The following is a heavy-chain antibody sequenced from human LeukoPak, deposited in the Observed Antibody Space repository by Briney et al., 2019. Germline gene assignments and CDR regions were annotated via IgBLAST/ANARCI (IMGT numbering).Heavy chain of an antibody. J-gene: IGHJ4*02. CDR2: IIPILGIA. Sequence: ASVKVSCKASGGTFSSYAISWVRQAPGQGLEWMGRIIPILGIANYAQKFQGRVTITADKSTSTAYMELSSLRSEDTAVYYCARDDYYDSSGYYYFDYWGQGTLVTVSS. V-gene: IGHV1-69*04. D-gene: IGHD3-22*01. CDR1: GGTFSSYA. CDR3: ARDDYYDSSGYYYFDY.